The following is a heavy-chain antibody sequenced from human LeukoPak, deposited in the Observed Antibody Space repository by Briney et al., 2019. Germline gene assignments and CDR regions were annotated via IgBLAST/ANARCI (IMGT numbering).Heavy chain of an antibody. J-gene: IGHJ4*02. CDR1: GFTFNKYA. CDR3: VKDWAYYGSETYYDH. Sequence: GGSLRLSCSASGFTFNKYAMHWVRQAPGKGLQYVSAISTNGGSTYYADSVKGRFTISRDNSKNTLYLQMSSLRAEDTAVYYCVKDWAYYGSETYYDHWGQGTLVTVSS. D-gene: IGHD3-10*01. V-gene: IGHV3-64D*09. CDR2: ISTNGGST.